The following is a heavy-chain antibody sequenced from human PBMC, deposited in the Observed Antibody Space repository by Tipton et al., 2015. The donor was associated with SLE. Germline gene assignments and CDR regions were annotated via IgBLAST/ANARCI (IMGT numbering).Heavy chain of an antibody. CDR2: VYSSGTT. CDR1: GASVSSGSYY. V-gene: IGHV4-61*01. Sequence: GASVSSGSYYWSWIRQPPGKTLEWIGLVYSSGTTYYNPSLKSRVSLSIDTSMNQFSLKLTSVTAADTAVYYCARDGGNSSVWFDYWGQGKLVTVSS. J-gene: IGHJ4*02. CDR3: ARDGGNSSVWFDY. D-gene: IGHD3-16*01.